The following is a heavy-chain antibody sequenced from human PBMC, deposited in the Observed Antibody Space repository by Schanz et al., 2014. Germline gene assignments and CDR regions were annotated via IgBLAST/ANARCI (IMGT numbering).Heavy chain of an antibody. CDR3: ARQGDVYRLDY. J-gene: IGHJ4*02. CDR2: IYHSGSP. CDR1: GASISFYD. Sequence: QVQLQESGPGLVKPSETLSLTCTVSGASISFYDWNWIRQSPGKGLEWIGYIYHSGSPIYNPSLQSRVPISIDTSKNQFSRKRESVTAADTAMYFCARQGDVYRLDYWGQGTLVTVTS. V-gene: IGHV4-59*08. D-gene: IGHD1-26*01.